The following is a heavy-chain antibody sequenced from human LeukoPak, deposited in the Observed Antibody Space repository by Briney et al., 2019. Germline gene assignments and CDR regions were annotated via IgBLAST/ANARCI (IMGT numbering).Heavy chain of an antibody. Sequence: GESLKISCKGSGYSFTTYWIGWVRQMPGKGLEWMGIIYPGDSDTRYSPSFQGQVTISADKSITTAYLQWSSLKASDTAMYYCARYHGSGSDYPYLIDYWGQGTLITVSS. D-gene: IGHD3-10*01. CDR1: GYSFTTYW. CDR2: IYPGDSDT. V-gene: IGHV5-51*01. J-gene: IGHJ4*02. CDR3: ARYHGSGSDYPYLIDY.